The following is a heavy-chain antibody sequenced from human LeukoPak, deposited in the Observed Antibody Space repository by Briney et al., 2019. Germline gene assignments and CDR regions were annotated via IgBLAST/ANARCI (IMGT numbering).Heavy chain of an antibody. CDR2: VHYTGST. Sequence: SETLSLTCTVSGGSISSYYWSWIRQPPGKGLEWIGYVHYTGSTNYNPSLNSRVTMSIDTSKNQFSLRLSSVTAADTAVYYCARVVGFYDSSAFDLWGQGTLVTVSS. V-gene: IGHV4-59*01. CDR3: ARVVGFYDSSAFDL. CDR1: GGSISSYY. J-gene: IGHJ5*02. D-gene: IGHD3-22*01.